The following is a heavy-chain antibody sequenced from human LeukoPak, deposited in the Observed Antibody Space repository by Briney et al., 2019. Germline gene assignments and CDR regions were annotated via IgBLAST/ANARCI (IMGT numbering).Heavy chain of an antibody. D-gene: IGHD1-26*01. J-gene: IGHJ4*02. Sequence: GGSLRLSCAASGSRFSSHGIHWFGKAPAKGLEWVAFIRYDGSSKYNADSVKGRFTISRDNSKNTVYLQMSSLRAEDTAVYYCAKDMGGLLAKHYLDYWGQGTLITVSS. CDR3: AKDMGGLLAKHYLDY. CDR1: GSRFSSHG. CDR2: IRYDGSSK. V-gene: IGHV3-30*02.